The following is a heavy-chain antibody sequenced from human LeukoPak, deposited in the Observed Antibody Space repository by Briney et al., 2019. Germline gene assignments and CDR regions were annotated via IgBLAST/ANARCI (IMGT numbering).Heavy chain of an antibody. CDR2: MNPNSGNT. J-gene: IGHJ6*02. Sequence: ASVKVSCKASGYTFTSYDINWVRQATGQGLEWMGWMNPNSGNTGYAQKFQGRVTMTRNTSISTAYMELSSLRSEDTAVYYCATDRYCSSTSCYGRYYYGMDVWGQGTTVTVSS. D-gene: IGHD2-2*01. CDR1: GYTFTSYD. V-gene: IGHV1-8*01. CDR3: ATDRYCSSTSCYGRYYYGMDV.